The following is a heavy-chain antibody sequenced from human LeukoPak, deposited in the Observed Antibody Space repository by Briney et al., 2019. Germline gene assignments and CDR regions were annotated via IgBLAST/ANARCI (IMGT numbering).Heavy chain of an antibody. V-gene: IGHV4-39*01. CDR2: IYYSGST. CDR3: ARQGRSRIQLWYRRDGMDV. D-gene: IGHD5-18*01. J-gene: IGHJ6*02. Sequence: PSETLSLTCTVSGGSISSSSYYWGWIRQPPGKGLEWIGSIYYSGSTYYNPSLKSRVTISVDTSKNQFSLKLSSVTAADTAVYYCARQGRSRIQLWYRRDGMDVWGQGTTVTVSS. CDR1: GGSISSSSYY.